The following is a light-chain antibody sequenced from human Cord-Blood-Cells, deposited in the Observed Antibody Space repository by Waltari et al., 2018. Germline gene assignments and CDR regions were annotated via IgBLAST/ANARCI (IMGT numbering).Light chain of an antibody. CDR3: QSYDSSLSGV. CDR2: GNN. Sequence: QSVLTQPPSVSGAPGQRVTISCTGSSPNIGAGYDVHWYQQLPGTDPKLLIYGNNNRPSGVPDRFSVSKSGTSASLAIPGLQAEDEADYYCQSYDSSLSGVFGGGTKLTVL. J-gene: IGLJ3*02. V-gene: IGLV1-40*01. CDR1: SPNIGAGYD.